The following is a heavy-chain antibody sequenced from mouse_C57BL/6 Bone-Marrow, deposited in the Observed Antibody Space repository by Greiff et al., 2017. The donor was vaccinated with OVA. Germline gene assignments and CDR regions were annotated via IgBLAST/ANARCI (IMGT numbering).Heavy chain of an antibody. CDR2: INPNNGGT. Sequence: EVQLQQSGPELVKPGASVKISCKASGYTFTDYYMNWVKQSHGKSLEWIGDINPNNGGTSYNQKFKGKATLTVDKSSSTAYMELRSLTSEDSAVYYCAREGGYPYYFDYWGQGTTLTVSS. V-gene: IGHV1-26*01. J-gene: IGHJ2*01. CDR3: AREGGYPYYFDY. CDR1: GYTFTDYY.